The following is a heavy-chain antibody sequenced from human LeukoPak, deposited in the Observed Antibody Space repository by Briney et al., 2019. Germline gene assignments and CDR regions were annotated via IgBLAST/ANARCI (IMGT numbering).Heavy chain of an antibody. CDR3: ARESLMITFGGVIVPDWFDP. CDR1: GGSISSSSYY. CDR2: IYYSGST. J-gene: IGHJ5*02. D-gene: IGHD3-16*02. V-gene: IGHV4-39*07. Sequence: PSETLSLTCTVSGGSISSSSYYWGWIRQPPGKGLEWIGSIYYSGSTYYNPSLKSRVTISVDTSKNQFSLKLSSVTAADTAVYYCARESLMITFGGVIVPDWFDPWGQGTLVTVSS.